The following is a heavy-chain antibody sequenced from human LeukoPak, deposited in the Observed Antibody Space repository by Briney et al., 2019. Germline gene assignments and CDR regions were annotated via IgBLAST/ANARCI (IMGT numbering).Heavy chain of an antibody. CDR2: FYSGDST. J-gene: IGHJ4*02. CDR3: ARALGSGTYYD. Sequence: GGSLRLSCAASGFTVGSNYMTWIRQAPGKGLEWVACFYSGDSTFYSDPVEGRFTISRDTSTNTLYLQMNKLTADDTAVYYCARALGSGTYYDWGQGTLVTVSS. D-gene: IGHD1-26*01. CDR1: GFTVGSNY. V-gene: IGHV3-53*01.